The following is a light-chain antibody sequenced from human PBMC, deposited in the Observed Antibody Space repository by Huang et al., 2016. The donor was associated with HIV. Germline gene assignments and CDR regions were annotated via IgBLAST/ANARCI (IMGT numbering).Light chain of an antibody. CDR2: DAS. CDR1: QSVDGW. V-gene: IGKV1-5*01. CDR3: QQYEAFPYT. Sequence: DLQMTQSPSTLSASVGDRVSITCRASQSVDGWLAWYQQRPGKAPKLLISDASKLESGVPSRFSGSGSGTEFTLTINSLQPDDFATYYCQQYEAFPYTFGQGTKLDIK. J-gene: IGKJ2*01.